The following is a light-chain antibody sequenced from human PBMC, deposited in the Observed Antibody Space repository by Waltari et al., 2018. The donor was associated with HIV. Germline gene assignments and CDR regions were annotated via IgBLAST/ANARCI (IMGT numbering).Light chain of an antibody. CDR1: SSDVGGYTF. V-gene: IGLV2-11*01. CDR3: CSYAGGSRV. CDR2: GVS. Sequence: QSALTQPRSVSGSPGQSVTISCTATSSDVGGYTFVSWYQQHPGKVPKLLVYGVSKRPSGVPDRFSGSKSGNTASLTISGLQVEDEGDYYCCSYAGGSRVFGTGTKVTVL. J-gene: IGLJ1*01.